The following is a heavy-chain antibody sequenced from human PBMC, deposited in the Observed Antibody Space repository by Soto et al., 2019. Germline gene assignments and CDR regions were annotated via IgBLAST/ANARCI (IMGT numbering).Heavy chain of an antibody. V-gene: IGHV3-30-3*01. CDR3: AREPIYGVVIGLEY. J-gene: IGHJ4*02. D-gene: IGHD3-3*01. Sequence: GGSLRLSCVDSGISFTSYAIHWVRQAPGKGLEWVAVVSYDGTTKDYADFAKGRFTISRDNSKNAVYLQMDNLKPEDTAVYFCAREPIYGVVIGLEYWGQGTLVTVSS. CDR1: GISFTSYA. CDR2: VSYDGTTK.